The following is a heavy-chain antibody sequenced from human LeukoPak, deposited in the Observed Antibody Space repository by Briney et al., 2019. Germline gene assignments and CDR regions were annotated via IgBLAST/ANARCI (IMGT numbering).Heavy chain of an antibody. CDR2: IYYSGST. Sequence: ASETLSLTCTVSGGSISSGDYYWSWIRQPPGKGLEWIGYIYYSGSTYYNPSLKSRVTISVDTSKNQFSLKLSSVTAADTAVYYCARVETEGLYYDYWGQGTLLTVSS. J-gene: IGHJ4*02. CDR3: ARVETEGLYYDY. V-gene: IGHV4-30-4*08. CDR1: GGSISSGDYY.